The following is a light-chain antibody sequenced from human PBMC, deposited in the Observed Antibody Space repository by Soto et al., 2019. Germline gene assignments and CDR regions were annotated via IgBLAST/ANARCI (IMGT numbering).Light chain of an antibody. CDR2: DAS. CDR3: PQSYSTSWT. V-gene: IGKV1-5*01. J-gene: IGKJ1*01. Sequence: MKQSPSTLSATVGDRVTITCRASQSISSWLAWYQQKPGKAPKLLIYDASSLESGVPSRFSGSGSGTEFTLTISSLQPEDFATYYCPQSYSTSWTFGQGTKVDIK. CDR1: QSISSW.